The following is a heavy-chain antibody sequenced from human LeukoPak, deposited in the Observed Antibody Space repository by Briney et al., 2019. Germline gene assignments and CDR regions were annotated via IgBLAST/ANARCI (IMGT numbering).Heavy chain of an antibody. Sequence: PSETLSLTCTVSGGSISSSSYYWGWIRQPPGKGLEWIGSIYYSGSTYYNPSLKSRVTISVDTSKNQFSLKLSSVTAADTAVYYCARDELGARSPGTMVRGVPIFDYWGQGTLVTVSS. V-gene: IGHV4-39*02. CDR2: IYYSGST. J-gene: IGHJ4*02. CDR3: ARDELGARSPGTMVRGVPIFDY. D-gene: IGHD3-10*01. CDR1: GGSISSSSYY.